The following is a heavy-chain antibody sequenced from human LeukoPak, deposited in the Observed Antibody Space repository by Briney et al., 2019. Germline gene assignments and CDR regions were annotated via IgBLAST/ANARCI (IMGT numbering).Heavy chain of an antibody. CDR1: GFTFSTYV. V-gene: IGHV3-23*01. Sequence: GGSLRLSCAASGFTFSTYVMNWFRQAPGKGLEWVSAISGSGGSTYYADSVKGRFTISRDNSKNTLYLQMNSLRAEDTAVYYCAKDMGDYYDSSGYYPTPDYWGQGTLVTVSS. J-gene: IGHJ4*02. D-gene: IGHD3-22*01. CDR2: ISGSGGST. CDR3: AKDMGDYYDSSGYYPTPDY.